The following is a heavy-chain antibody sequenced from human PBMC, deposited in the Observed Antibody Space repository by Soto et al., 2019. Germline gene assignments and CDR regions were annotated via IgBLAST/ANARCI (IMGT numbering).Heavy chain of an antibody. CDR2: INPNSGGT. Sequence: QVQLVQSGAEVKKPGASVKVSCKASGYTFTGYYMHWVRQAPGQGLEWMGWINPNSGGTNYAQKFQGSVPMTRDTSISTAYMELSRLRSDDTAVYYCARDISPAIVGASGGGYWGQGTLVTVSS. CDR3: ARDISPAIVGASGGGY. J-gene: IGHJ4*02. V-gene: IGHV1-2*02. CDR1: GYTFTGYY. D-gene: IGHD1-26*01.